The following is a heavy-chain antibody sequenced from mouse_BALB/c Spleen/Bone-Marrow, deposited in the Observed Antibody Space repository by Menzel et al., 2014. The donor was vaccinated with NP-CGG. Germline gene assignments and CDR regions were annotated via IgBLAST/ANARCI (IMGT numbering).Heavy chain of an antibody. Sequence: EVQGVESGGGLVKPGGSLKLSCAASGFTFSSYAMSWVRQTPEKRLEWVASISSGGSTYYPDSVNGRFTISRDNARNILYLQMSSLRSEDTAMYYCARDGSSYYAMDYWGQGTSVTISS. CDR2: ISSGGST. D-gene: IGHD1-1*01. CDR3: ARDGSSYYAMDY. J-gene: IGHJ4*01. V-gene: IGHV5-6-5*01. CDR1: GFTFSSYA.